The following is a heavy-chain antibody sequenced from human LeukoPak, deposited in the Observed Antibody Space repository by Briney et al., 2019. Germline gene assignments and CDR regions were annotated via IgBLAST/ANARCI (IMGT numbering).Heavy chain of an antibody. Sequence: SQTLSLTCAISGDSVSSNSATWNWIRQSPSRGLEWLGRTYYRSKWFSDYAVSVKSRTTFNPDTSKNQLSLQLNSVAPEDTAVYYCARGSGSYYAFDIWGQGTMVTVSS. V-gene: IGHV6-1*01. D-gene: IGHD1-26*01. CDR2: TYYRSKWFS. CDR1: GDSVSSNSAT. CDR3: ARGSGSYYAFDI. J-gene: IGHJ3*02.